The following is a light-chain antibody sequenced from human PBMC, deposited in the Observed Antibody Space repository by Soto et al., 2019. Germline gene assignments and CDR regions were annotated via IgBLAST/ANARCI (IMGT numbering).Light chain of an antibody. CDR3: QQYNSCPLT. CDR1: QSVTKC. J-gene: IGKJ4*01. CDR2: DAS. V-gene: IGKV1-5*01. Sequence: DIQMTQSPSTLSASVGDRVTITCRASQSVTKCLAWYQQKPGKAPKLLIYDASNLESGVPSRFSGSGSGTEFTLTISSLQPEDFATYYCQQYNSCPLTFGGGTKVDIK.